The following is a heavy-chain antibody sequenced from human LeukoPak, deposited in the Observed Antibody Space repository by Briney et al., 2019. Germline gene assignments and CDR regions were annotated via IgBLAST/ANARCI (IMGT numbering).Heavy chain of an antibody. J-gene: IGHJ2*01. D-gene: IGHD6-19*01. Sequence: GASVKVSCKASGYTFTSYGISWVRQAPGQGLEWMGWISAYNGNTNYAQKLQGRVTMTTDTSTSTAYMELRSLRSDDTAVYYCARRWLAPSSYWYFDLWAVAPWSLSLQ. CDR1: GYTFTSYG. CDR3: ARRWLAPSSYWYFDL. V-gene: IGHV1-18*01. CDR2: ISAYNGNT.